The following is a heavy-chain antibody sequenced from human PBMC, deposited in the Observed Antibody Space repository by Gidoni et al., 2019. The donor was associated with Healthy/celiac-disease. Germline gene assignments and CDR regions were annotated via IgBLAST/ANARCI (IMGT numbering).Heavy chain of an antibody. CDR2: ISGSVGRS. CDR3: AKDYDFWSGYHNAFAI. D-gene: IGHD3-3*01. CDR1: GVRFGRYA. Sequence: EVQLLESGGGLVQPGGSRRLAGAEYGVRFGRYAMCWVRQAPGKGLGWFSAISGSVGRSYYAASVKRRFTISRDNSKTSLYLQLNSLRAEDTAVYYCAKDYDFWSGYHNAFAIWGQGTMVTVSS. V-gene: IGHV3-23*01. J-gene: IGHJ3*02.